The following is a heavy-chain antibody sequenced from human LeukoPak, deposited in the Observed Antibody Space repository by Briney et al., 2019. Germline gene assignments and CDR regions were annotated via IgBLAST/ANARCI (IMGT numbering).Heavy chain of an antibody. CDR2: ISSSSSYI. CDR1: GFTFSSYS. J-gene: IGHJ4*02. Sequence: GGSLRLSCAASGFTFSSYSMNWVRQAPGKGLEWVSSISSSSSYIYYADSVKGRFTISRDNAKNSLYLQMNSLRAEDTAVYYCASVRSHLFGELFPTIIFEYWGQGTLVTVSS. V-gene: IGHV3-21*01. CDR3: ASVRSHLFGELFPTIIFEY. D-gene: IGHD3-10*01.